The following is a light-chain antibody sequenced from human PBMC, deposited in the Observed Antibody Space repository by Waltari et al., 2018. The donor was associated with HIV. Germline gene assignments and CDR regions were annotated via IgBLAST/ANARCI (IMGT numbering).Light chain of an antibody. J-gene: IGKJ2*01. V-gene: IGKV3-20*01. CDR2: GAS. Sequence: EIVLTQSPGTLSLSPGERATLSCRTSQSVSSSYLAWYQQKPVKAPRLVIYGASSRATGSPDRFSGSGSGTDFTLTISRLEPEDFAVFYCQQYGSSPYTFGQRTKLEIK. CDR1: QSVSSSY. CDR3: QQYGSSPYT.